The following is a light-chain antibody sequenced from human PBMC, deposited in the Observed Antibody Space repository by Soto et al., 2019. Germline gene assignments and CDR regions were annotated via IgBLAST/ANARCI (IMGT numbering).Light chain of an antibody. CDR2: AAS. CDR3: QQSNSSPPT. J-gene: IGKJ4*01. V-gene: IGKV1-39*01. CDR1: QGITNY. Sequence: DIQMTQSPSTLSASAGDRVTITCRASQGITNYLNWYQHKPGQAPNLLIYAASTLQAGVPSRFRGSGSGTDFTLTISSLQPEDFATYFCQQSNSSPPTFGGGTKVDIK.